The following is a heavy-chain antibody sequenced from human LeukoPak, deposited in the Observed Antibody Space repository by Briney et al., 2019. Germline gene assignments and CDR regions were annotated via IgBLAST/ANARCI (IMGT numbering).Heavy chain of an antibody. CDR1: GYTFTSYG. V-gene: IGHV1-18*01. CDR2: ISAYNGNT. J-gene: IGHJ6*03. Sequence: ASVKVSCKASGYTFTSYGIRWVRQAPGQGLEWMGWISAYNGNTNYAQKLQGRVTMTTDTSTSTAYMELRSLRSDDTAVYYCARDNYYYYYMDVWGKGTTVTVSS. CDR3: ARDNYYYYYMDV.